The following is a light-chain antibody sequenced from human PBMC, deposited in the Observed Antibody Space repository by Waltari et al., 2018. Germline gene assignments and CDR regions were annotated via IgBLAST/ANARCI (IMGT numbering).Light chain of an antibody. J-gene: IGKJ5*01. CDR3: QQRA. Sequence: DIQMTQSPSSLSASVGDRVTITCRASQSISSYLNWYQQKPGKAPKLLIYAASSLQSGVPSRFSGSGSGTDFTLTISSLEPEDFAVYYCQQRAFGQGTRLEIK. CDR2: AAS. V-gene: IGKV1-39*01. CDR1: QSISSY.